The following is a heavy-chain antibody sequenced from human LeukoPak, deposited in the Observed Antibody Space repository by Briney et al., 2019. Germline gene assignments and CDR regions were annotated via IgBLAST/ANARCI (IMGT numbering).Heavy chain of an antibody. CDR2: INTNTGNP. D-gene: IGHD2-2*01. Sequence: GASVKVSCKASGYTFTSYAMNWLRQAPGQGLEWMGWINTNTGNPTYAQGFTGRFVFSLDTSVSTAYLQISSLKAEDTAVYYCARVHCSSTSCYYYGMDVWGQGTTVTVSS. CDR3: ARVHCSSTSCYYYGMDV. CDR1: GYTFTSYA. J-gene: IGHJ6*02. V-gene: IGHV7-4-1*02.